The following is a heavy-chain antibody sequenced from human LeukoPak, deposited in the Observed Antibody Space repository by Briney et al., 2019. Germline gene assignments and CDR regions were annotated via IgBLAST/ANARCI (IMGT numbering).Heavy chain of an antibody. D-gene: IGHD3-10*01. CDR1: GFTVSSSY. V-gene: IGHV3-66*01. J-gene: IGHJ4*02. Sequence: PGGSLRLSCAASGFTVSSSYLGWVRQAPGKGLEWVSIIYSGGSTYCADSMKDRFTISRDNSKNTPYLEMSTLRAEDTAVYYCARASGNYYYFDYWGQGTLVTVSS. CDR2: IYSGGST. CDR3: ARASGNYYYFDY.